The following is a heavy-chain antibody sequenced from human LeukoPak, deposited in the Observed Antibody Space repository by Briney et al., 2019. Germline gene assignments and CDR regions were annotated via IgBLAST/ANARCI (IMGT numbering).Heavy chain of an antibody. J-gene: IGHJ1*01. CDR2: ISGSGGST. V-gene: IGHV3-23*01. CDR3: AKVAVAGTGYAEYFQH. Sequence: GGSLRLSCAASGFTFSSYAMSWVRQAPGKGLEWVSAISGSGGSTYYADSVKGRFTISRDNSKNTLYLQMNSLRAEDTAVYYCAKVAVAGTGYAEYFQHWGQGTLVTVSS. CDR1: GFTFSSYA. D-gene: IGHD6-19*01.